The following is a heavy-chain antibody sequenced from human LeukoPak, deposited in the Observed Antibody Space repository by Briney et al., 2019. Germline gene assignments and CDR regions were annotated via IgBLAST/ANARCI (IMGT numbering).Heavy chain of an antibody. J-gene: IGHJ4*02. Sequence: GGSLRLSCAASGFTFSNAWMSWVRQAPGKGLEWVARINSKTDGGTTDYAAPVKGRYTISRDDSKNTLTLHMNSLKTEDTAMYYCTTEVGTPMYYFDYWGQGTLVTVSS. CDR3: TTEVGTPMYYFDY. CDR1: GFTFSNAW. CDR2: INSKTDGGTT. D-gene: IGHD4-23*01. V-gene: IGHV3-15*01.